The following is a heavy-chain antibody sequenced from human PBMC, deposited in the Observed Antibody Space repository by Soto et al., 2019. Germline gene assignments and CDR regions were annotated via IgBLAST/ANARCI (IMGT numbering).Heavy chain of an antibody. Sequence: GGSLRLSCAASGFTFSSYSMNWVRQAPGKGLEWVSSISSSSSYIYYADSVKGRFTISRDNAKNSLYLQMNSLRAEDTAVYYCARDDIGYCSGGSCYSFFDYWGQGTLVTVSS. D-gene: IGHD2-15*01. CDR1: GFTFSSYS. J-gene: IGHJ4*02. V-gene: IGHV3-21*01. CDR3: ARDDIGYCSGGSCYSFFDY. CDR2: ISSSSSYI.